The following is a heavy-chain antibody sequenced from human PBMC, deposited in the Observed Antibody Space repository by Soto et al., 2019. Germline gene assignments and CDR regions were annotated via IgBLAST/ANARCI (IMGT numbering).Heavy chain of an antibody. D-gene: IGHD1-26*01. CDR2: INAGYGNT. V-gene: IGHV1-3*01. J-gene: IGHJ4*02. Sequence: QVHLVQSGAEVRKPGASVKVSCKASGYTFSSYAMHWVRQAPGQRPEWMGWINAGYGNTKSSQKFQDRVTISRDTSAITAYTALTSLRSEDTAVYYCARDSGDRTFDFWGQGTLVTSSS. CDR1: GYTFSSYA. CDR3: ARDSGDRTFDF.